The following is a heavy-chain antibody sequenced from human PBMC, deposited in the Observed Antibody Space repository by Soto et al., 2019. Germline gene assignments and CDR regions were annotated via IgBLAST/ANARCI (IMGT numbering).Heavy chain of an antibody. J-gene: IGHJ6*02. CDR3: ARGGGVARAFYYYYGMDV. CDR2: IYTSGST. CDR1: GGSISSYY. D-gene: IGHD3-16*01. Sequence: PSETLSLTCTVSGGSISSYYWSWIRQPAGKGLEWIGRIYTSGSTNYNPSLKRRVTMSVDTSKNQFSLKLSSVTAADTAVYYCARGGGVARAFYYYYGMDVWGQGTTVTVSS. V-gene: IGHV4-4*07.